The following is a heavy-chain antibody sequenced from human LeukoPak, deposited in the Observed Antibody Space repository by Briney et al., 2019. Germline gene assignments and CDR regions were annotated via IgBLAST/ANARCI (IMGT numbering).Heavy chain of an antibody. J-gene: IGHJ6*03. CDR2: TWFDGSSE. CDR3: ARDGSGNNYMDV. CDR1: GFTFSNFA. Sequence: PGGSLRLSCATSGFTFSNFAMHWVRQTPGKGLEWVALTWFDGSSEYYADSVKGRFTISRDNSKNTLYLQMSSLRAEDTAVYYCARDGSGNNYMDVWGKGTTVTVSS. D-gene: IGHD1/OR15-1a*01. V-gene: IGHV3-33*01.